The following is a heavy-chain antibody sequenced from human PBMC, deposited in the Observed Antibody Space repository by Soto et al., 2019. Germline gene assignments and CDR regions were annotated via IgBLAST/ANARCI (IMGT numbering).Heavy chain of an antibody. CDR2: IAYDGRNN. Sequence: QVQLVESGGGVVQPGRSLRLSCAASGFTFSSYAMHWVRQAPGKGLEWVAVIAYDGRNNYYAYSVKGRFTISRDNTKNPLYLQMNSLRIEGAAVYYCARELERGFYYWGQGTLVTVSS. CDR1: GFTFSSYA. CDR3: ARELERGFYY. V-gene: IGHV3-30*04. J-gene: IGHJ4*02. D-gene: IGHD1-1*01.